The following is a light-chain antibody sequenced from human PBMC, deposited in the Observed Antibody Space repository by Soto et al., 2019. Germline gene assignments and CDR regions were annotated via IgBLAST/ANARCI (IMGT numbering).Light chain of an antibody. J-gene: IGKJ1*01. CDR2: AAS. CDR1: QSVSSN. CDR3: KQRSIWPWT. Sequence: ETALTQFPATLSLSPGERASLSCRASQSVSSNLAWYQQKPGQAPRLLIYAASTRATGIQARLSGSGYGTDFTLTIRSLEPEDFAVYYCKQRSIWPWTFGQGTKVEI. V-gene: IGKV3-11*01.